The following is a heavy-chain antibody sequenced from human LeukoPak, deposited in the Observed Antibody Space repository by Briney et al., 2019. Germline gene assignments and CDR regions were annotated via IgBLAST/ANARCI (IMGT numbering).Heavy chain of an antibody. J-gene: IGHJ4*02. CDR2: IKRDGGEM. CDR1: GFTFNNYW. Sequence: GGSLRLSCTASGFTFNNYWMGWVRQAPGKGLEWVANIKRDGGEMYYVDSVKGRFTISRDNAKNSLYLQMNSLSAEDTAVYYCARRFDSWGQGTLVTVSS. CDR3: ARRFDS. V-gene: IGHV3-7*03.